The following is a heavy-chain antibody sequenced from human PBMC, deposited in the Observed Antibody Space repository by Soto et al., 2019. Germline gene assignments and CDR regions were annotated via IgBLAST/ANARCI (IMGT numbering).Heavy chain of an antibody. CDR1: GGSISSGGYS. CDR3: ARVGTYYYDSSGYYQKGDYFDY. CDR2: IYHSGST. J-gene: IGHJ4*02. D-gene: IGHD3-22*01. V-gene: IGHV4-30-2*01. Sequence: SETLSLTCAVSGGSISSGGYSWSWIRQPPGKGLEWIGYIYHSGSTYYNPSLKSRVTISVDRSKNQFSLKLSSVTAADTAVYYCARVGTYYYDSSGYYQKGDYFDYWGQGTLVTVSS.